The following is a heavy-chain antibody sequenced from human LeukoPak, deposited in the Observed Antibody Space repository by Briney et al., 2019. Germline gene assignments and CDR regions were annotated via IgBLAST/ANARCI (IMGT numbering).Heavy chain of an antibody. J-gene: IGHJ4*02. CDR1: GFTFSSHA. CDR3: ARRYFDY. D-gene: IGHD1-14*01. V-gene: IGHV3-30*04. Sequence: GGSLRLSCAASGFTFSSHAMHWVRQAPGKGLEWVAVISYDGSNKYYADSVKGRFTISRDNAKNSLYLQMNSLRAEDTAVYYCARRYFDYWGQGTLVTVSS. CDR2: ISYDGSNK.